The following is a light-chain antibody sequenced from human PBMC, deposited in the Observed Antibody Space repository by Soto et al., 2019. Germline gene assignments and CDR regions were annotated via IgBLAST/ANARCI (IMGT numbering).Light chain of an antibody. CDR2: DTS. J-gene: IGKJ2*01. Sequence: EIVLTQSPATLSLSPGDRATLSCRASQSVSSFLAWYQQKPGQAPRLLIYDTSNRATGIPARFSGSGSGTDFTLTISRLEPEDFAFYYCHQRSNWYTFGQGTKLEIK. CDR3: HQRSNWYT. V-gene: IGKV3-11*01. CDR1: QSVSSF.